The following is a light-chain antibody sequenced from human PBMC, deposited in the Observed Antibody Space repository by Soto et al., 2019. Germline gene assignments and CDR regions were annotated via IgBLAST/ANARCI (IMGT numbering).Light chain of an antibody. CDR1: QSISSY. CDR2: DAS. J-gene: IGKJ5*01. CDR3: QQRSNWPPLT. Sequence: EIVLTQSPATLSLSPGDRATLSCRASQSISSYLAWYQQKPGQAPRLLIYDASNRATGIPARFSGSGSGTDFTLTISSLEPEDCAVYYCQQRSNWPPLTFGQGTRLEIK. V-gene: IGKV3-11*01.